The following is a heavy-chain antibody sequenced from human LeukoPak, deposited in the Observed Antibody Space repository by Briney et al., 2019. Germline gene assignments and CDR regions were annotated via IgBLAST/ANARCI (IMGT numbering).Heavy chain of an antibody. CDR3: ARVSYDYVWGSYRTSPPYYFDY. Sequence: GRSLRLSCAASGFTFDDYAMHWVRHAPGKVLEWVSGISWNSGSISHADSVKGRFTISRDNAKNTLYMQMNSLRAEDTAVYYCARVSYDYVWGSYRTSPPYYFDYWGQGTLVTVSS. J-gene: IGHJ4*02. CDR2: ISWNSGSI. CDR1: GFTFDDYA. V-gene: IGHV3-9*01. D-gene: IGHD3-16*02.